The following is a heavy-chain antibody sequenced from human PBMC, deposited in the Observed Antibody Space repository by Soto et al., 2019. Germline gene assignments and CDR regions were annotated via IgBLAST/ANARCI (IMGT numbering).Heavy chain of an antibody. D-gene: IGHD3-22*01. V-gene: IGHV1-69*06. Sequence: SVKVSCKASGGTFSSYAISWVRQAPGQGLEWMGGIIPIFGTANYAQKFQGRVTITADKSTSTAYMELSSLRSEDTAVYYCARDQGIYYDSSGYYRHWGQGTLVTVPQ. CDR2: IIPIFGTA. J-gene: IGHJ4*02. CDR3: ARDQGIYYDSSGYYRH. CDR1: GGTFSSYA.